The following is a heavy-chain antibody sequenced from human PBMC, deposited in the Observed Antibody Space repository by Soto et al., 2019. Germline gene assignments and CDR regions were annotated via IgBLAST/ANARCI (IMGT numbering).Heavy chain of an antibody. CDR3: ANQRGGYDRDFDY. J-gene: IGHJ4*01. CDR1: GFTVTSNY. Sequence: GGSLRLSCAASGFTVTSNYMSWVRQAPGKGLEWVSVIYSDGSTYYADSVKGRFTISRDNSKNTLYLQMTSLRAEDAAVYYCANQRGGYDRDFDYWGHGTLVTVPS. CDR2: IYSDGST. V-gene: IGHV3-66*01. D-gene: IGHD5-12*01.